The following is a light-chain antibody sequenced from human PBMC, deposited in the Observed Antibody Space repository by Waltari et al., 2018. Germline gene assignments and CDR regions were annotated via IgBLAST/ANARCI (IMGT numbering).Light chain of an antibody. Sequence: DVVMTQSPLSLPVTLGQPASISCRSSQSLVYTDGYTYLSWFQQRPGQSPRRLIYKVSNRDSGVPDRFSGSGSGTDFTLTISRVEAEDVGVYYCMQGTHWPPYTFGQVTKLEIK. CDR2: KVS. V-gene: IGKV2-30*01. CDR3: MQGTHWPPYT. J-gene: IGKJ2*01. CDR1: QSLVYTDGYTY.